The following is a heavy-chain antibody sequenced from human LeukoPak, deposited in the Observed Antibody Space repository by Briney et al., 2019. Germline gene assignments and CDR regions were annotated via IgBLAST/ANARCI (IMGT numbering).Heavy chain of an antibody. Sequence: PGGSLRLSCATSGFTFRTYGMHWVRQAPGKGLEWVAVIRYDGSKTNYADSVKGRFTISRDNSKNTLYLQMNSLRAEDTAVYYCAGSIAVAGTIDYWGQGTLVTVSS. CDR3: AGSIAVAGTIDY. D-gene: IGHD6-19*01. CDR1: GFTFRTYG. J-gene: IGHJ4*02. CDR2: IRYDGSKT. V-gene: IGHV3-33*01.